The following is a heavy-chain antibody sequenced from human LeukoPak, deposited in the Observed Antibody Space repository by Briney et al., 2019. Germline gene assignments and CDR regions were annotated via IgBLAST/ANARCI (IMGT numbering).Heavy chain of an antibody. CDR3: ARKTSYDFWSGYHDAFDI. D-gene: IGHD3-3*01. CDR2: INHSGST. Sequence: SETLSLTCAVYGGSFSGYYWSWIRQPPGKGLEWIGEINHSGSTNYNPSLKSRVTISVYTSKNQFSLKLSSVTAADTAVYYCARKTSYDFWSGYHDAFDIWGQGTMVTVSS. J-gene: IGHJ3*02. CDR1: GGSFSGYY. V-gene: IGHV4-34*01.